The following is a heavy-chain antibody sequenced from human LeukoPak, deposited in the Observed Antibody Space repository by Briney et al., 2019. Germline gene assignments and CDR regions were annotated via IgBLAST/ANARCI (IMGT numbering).Heavy chain of an antibody. CDR2: INSDGSAT. CDR1: GFTFSSHW. Sequence: GGSLRLSCAASGFTFSSHWLHWVRQAPEKGLVGVSHINSDGSATYYAASVKGRFTISRDNARYTLYLQMHSLTAEDTGVYYCVRGALRDCSYTSCTRGNWFDPWGQGTLVTVSS. V-gene: IGHV3-74*01. J-gene: IGHJ5*02. CDR3: VRGALRDCSYTSCTRGNWFDP. D-gene: IGHD2-2*01.